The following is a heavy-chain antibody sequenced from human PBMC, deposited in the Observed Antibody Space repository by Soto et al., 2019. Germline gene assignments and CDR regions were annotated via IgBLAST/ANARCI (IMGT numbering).Heavy chain of an antibody. D-gene: IGHD3-16*01. CDR1: GGSISSSSYY. CDR3: ARRPGVMAGMDV. V-gene: IGHV4-39*01. CDR2: IYYSGST. Sequence: QLQLQESGPGLVKPSETLSLTCTVSGGSISSSSYYWGWIRQPPGKGLEWIGSIYYSGSTYYNPSLKSRVTISVDTSKNQFSLKLSSVTAADTAVYYCARRPGVMAGMDVWGQGTTVTVSS. J-gene: IGHJ6*02.